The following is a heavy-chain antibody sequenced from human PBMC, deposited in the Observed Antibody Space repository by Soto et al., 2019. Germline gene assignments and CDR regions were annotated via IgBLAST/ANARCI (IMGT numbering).Heavy chain of an antibody. CDR3: ARSREFDY. V-gene: IGHV4-30-2*01. J-gene: IGHJ4*02. Sequence: TLSLTWGVSGGSLSGATYSWNWIRQPPGKGLEWIGCIFPSGTTYYNPSLRSRVTIAVDVSERQFALSLRSLTAADTAVYYCARSREFDYWSQGTLVTVSS. CDR1: GGSLSGATYS. CDR2: IFPSGTT.